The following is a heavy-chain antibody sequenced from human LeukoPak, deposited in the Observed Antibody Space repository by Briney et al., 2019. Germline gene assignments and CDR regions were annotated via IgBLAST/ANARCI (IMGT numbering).Heavy chain of an antibody. CDR1: GFTFSSYW. CDR2: ISSSGSTI. CDR3: AREDTVTTRGFDY. Sequence: PGGSLRLSCAASGFTFSSYWMSWVRQAPGKGLEWVSYISSSGSTIYYADSVKGRFTISRDNAKNSLYLQMNSLRAEDTAVYYCAREDTVTTRGFDYWGQGTLVTVSS. V-gene: IGHV3-48*01. D-gene: IGHD4-11*01. J-gene: IGHJ4*02.